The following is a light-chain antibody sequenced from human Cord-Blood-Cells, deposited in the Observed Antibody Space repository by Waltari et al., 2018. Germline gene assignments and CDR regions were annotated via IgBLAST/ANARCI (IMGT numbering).Light chain of an antibody. V-gene: IGKV1-39*01. CDR3: QQSYSTPLT. J-gene: IGKJ4*01. CDR2: AAS. Sequence: DIQMTQSPSSLSASVGDRVTITCRASQSISSYLNWYQQKPGKAPKLLICAASSLQSGVPSRFSGSGSGKDFTLTISSLQPEDFATYYCQQSYSTPLTYGGGTKVEIK. CDR1: QSISSY.